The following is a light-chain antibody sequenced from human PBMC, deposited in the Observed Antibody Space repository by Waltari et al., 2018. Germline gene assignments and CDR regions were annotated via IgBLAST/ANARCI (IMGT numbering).Light chain of an antibody. J-gene: IGKJ5*01. CDR3: QQSYDAPPT. CDR1: QNVRTY. CDR2: SAS. Sequence: DIQMTQSPSSLSASVGDRVTITCRPSQNVRTYVNCYQQKPGKAPKLLIYSASTLQSDVPSRFSGSGSGTDFTLTISSLQPEDFATYFCQQSYDAPPTFGQGTRLEI. V-gene: IGKV1-39*01.